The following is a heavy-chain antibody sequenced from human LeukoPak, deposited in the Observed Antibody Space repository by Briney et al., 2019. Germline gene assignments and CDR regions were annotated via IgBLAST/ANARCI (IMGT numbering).Heavy chain of an antibody. CDR3: AREVTVTRDYYYGMDV. Sequence: SETLSLTCAVYGGSFSGYYWSWIRQPPGKGLEWIGEINHSGSTNYNPSLKSRVTISVDTSKNQFSLKLSSVTAADTAVYYCAREVTVTRDYYYGMDVWGQGTTVTVSS. D-gene: IGHD4-17*01. J-gene: IGHJ6*02. CDR2: INHSGST. V-gene: IGHV4-34*01. CDR1: GGSFSGYY.